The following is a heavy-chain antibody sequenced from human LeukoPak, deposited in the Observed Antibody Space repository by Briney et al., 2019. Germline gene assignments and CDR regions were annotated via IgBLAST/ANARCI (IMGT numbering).Heavy chain of an antibody. D-gene: IGHD1-26*01. V-gene: IGHV1-2*02. Sequence: GASVKVSCKAFGHSLTSYSMHWVRQAPGQGLEWMGCVNPNSGDTNYAQKFQGSVTMTRDTSISTVYMELSRLRSDDTAVYYCARASGSYWWFDSWGQGTLVTVSS. CDR1: GHSLTSYS. J-gene: IGHJ5*01. CDR2: VNPNSGDT. CDR3: ARASGSYWWFDS.